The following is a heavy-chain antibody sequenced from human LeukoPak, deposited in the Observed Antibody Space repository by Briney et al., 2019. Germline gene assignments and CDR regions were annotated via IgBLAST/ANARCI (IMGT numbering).Heavy chain of an antibody. J-gene: IGHJ4*02. Sequence: PSETLSLTCTVSGGSISSYYWSWIRQPAGKGLEWIGRIYTSGSTNYNPSLKSRVTMSVDTSKNQFFLKMSSVTAADTAVYHCARLSDSSGYYPMEDYFDYWGQGTLVTVSS. CDR1: GGSISSYY. V-gene: IGHV4-4*07. D-gene: IGHD3-22*01. CDR2: IYTSGST. CDR3: ARLSDSSGYYPMEDYFDY.